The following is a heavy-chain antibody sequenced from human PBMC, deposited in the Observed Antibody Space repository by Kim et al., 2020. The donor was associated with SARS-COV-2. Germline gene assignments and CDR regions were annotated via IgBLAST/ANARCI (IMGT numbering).Heavy chain of an antibody. Sequence: GGSLRLSCAASGFTFSDYYMSWIRQAPGKGLEWVSYISSSGSTIYYADSVKGRFTISRDNAKNSLYLQMNSLRAEDTAVYYCATDYYDSSGKLPDYWGQGTLVTVSS. V-gene: IGHV3-11*01. CDR1: GFTFSDYY. D-gene: IGHD3-22*01. J-gene: IGHJ4*02. CDR3: ATDYYDSSGKLPDY. CDR2: ISSSGSTI.